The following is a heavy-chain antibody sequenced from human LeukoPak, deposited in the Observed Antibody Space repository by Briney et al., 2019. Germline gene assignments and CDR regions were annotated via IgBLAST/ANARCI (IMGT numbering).Heavy chain of an antibody. J-gene: IGHJ4*02. D-gene: IGHD5-18*01. CDR2: IKQDGSEK. CDR3: ARDEGYSYGFGGDFDY. CDR1: GFTFSSYW. V-gene: IGHV3-7*01. Sequence: GGSLRLSCAASGFTFSSYWMSWVRQAPGKGLEWVANIKQDGSEKYYVDSVKGRFTISRDNAKNSLYLQMNSLRAEDTAVYYCARDEGYSYGFGGDFDYWGQGTLVTVSS.